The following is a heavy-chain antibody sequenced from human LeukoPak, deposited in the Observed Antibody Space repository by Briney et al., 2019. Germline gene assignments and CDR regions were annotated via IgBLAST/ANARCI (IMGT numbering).Heavy chain of an antibody. CDR3: AKDLYPWQKVTTLVDH. V-gene: IGHV1-18*01. CDR2: ISPYNDNT. D-gene: IGHD2-21*02. Sequence: ASVKVSCKTFGYNFDSYSINWVRQAPGQGLEWMGWISPYNDNTKYAQKFQGRVTMTTDTSTRTVYMELSGLRSDDTAMYYCAKDLYPWQKVTTLVDHWGQGTLVTVS. CDR1: GYNFDSYS. J-gene: IGHJ4*02.